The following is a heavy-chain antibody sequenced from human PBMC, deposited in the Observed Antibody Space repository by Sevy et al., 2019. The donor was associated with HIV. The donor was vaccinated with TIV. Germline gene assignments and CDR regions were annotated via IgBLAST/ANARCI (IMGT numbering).Heavy chain of an antibody. D-gene: IGHD4-17*01. V-gene: IGHV3-74*01. CDR1: GFTFSTYW. Sequence: GGSLRLSCAASGFTFSTYWMHWVRQVPGKGLVWVSRINSDGSGTTYAGSVKGRFTISRDNAKNTLYLQMNSLRVEDTAVYYCARPRANYVDHYFFYAMDVWGQGTTVTVSS. J-gene: IGHJ6*02. CDR3: ARPRANYVDHYFFYAMDV. CDR2: INSDGSGT.